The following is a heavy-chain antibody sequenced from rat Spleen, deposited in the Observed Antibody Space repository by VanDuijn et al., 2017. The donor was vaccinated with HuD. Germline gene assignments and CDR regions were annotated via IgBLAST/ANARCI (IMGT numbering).Heavy chain of an antibody. CDR2: IHYDGTNT. Sequence: EVQLVESDGGLVQPGGSMNLSCAASGFTFSDYYMAWVRQAPKKGLEWVASIHYDGTNTYYRDSGKGRFTISRDNAKSTLYLQMDSLRSEDTATYYCARGGLYYGYTSDYWGQGVMVTVSS. V-gene: IGHV5-22*01. D-gene: IGHD1-9*01. J-gene: IGHJ2*01. CDR1: GFTFSDYY. CDR3: ARGGLYYGYTSDY.